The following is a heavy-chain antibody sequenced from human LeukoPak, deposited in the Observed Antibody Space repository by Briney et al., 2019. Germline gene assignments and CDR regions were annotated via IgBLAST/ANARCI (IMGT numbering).Heavy chain of an antibody. J-gene: IGHJ3*02. CDR2: IHPGDSDT. CDR1: GSTFTAYW. D-gene: IGHD1-26*01. Sequence: GESLQISCQGSGSTFTAYWIGWVRQLPGKGLEWVGIIHPGDSDTRYSPSFQGQVTISADKSITTAYLQWSSLKASDTAMYYCGRHQHSGSYGAFDIWGQGTMVTVSS. CDR3: GRHQHSGSYGAFDI. V-gene: IGHV5-51*01.